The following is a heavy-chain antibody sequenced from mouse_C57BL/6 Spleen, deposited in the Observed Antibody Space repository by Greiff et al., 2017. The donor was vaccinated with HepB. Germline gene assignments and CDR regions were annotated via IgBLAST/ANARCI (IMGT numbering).Heavy chain of an antibody. CDR3: TSNYDHDGVGYAMDY. J-gene: IGHJ4*01. CDR1: GFTFSSYA. V-gene: IGHV5-9-1*02. CDR2: ISSGGDYI. Sequence: EVKLVESGEGLVKPGGSLKLSCAASGFTFSSYAMSWVRQTPEKRLEWVAYISSGGDYIYYADTVKGRFTISRDNARNTLYLQMSSLKSEDKAMYYCTSNYDHDGVGYAMDYWGQGTSVTVSS. D-gene: IGHD2-4*01.